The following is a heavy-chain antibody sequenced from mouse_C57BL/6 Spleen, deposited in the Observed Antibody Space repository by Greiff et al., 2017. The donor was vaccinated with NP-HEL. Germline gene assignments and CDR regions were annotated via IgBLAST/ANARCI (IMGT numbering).Heavy chain of an antibody. V-gene: IGHV5-4*01. Sequence: EVKLVESGGGLVKPGGSLKLSCAASGFTFSSYAMSWVRQTPEKRLEWVATISDGGSYTYYPDNVKGRFTISRDNAKNNLYLQMSHLKSEDTAMYYCARDRDDYGSSYGGYYFDYWGQGTTLTVSS. J-gene: IGHJ2*01. CDR3: ARDRDDYGSSYGGYYFDY. CDR1: GFTFSSYA. CDR2: ISDGGSYT. D-gene: IGHD1-1*01.